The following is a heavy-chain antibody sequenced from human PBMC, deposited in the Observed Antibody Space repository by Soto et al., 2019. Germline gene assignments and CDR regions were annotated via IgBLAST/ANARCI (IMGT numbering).Heavy chain of an antibody. J-gene: IGHJ4*02. Sequence: SVKVSCKASGGTFSSYAISWVRQAPGQGLEWMGGIIPIFGTANYAQKFQGRVTITADESTGTAYMELSSLRSEDTAVYYCARESFRGAYYYDSSGYHWGQGTLVTVSS. V-gene: IGHV1-69*13. D-gene: IGHD3-22*01. CDR3: ARESFRGAYYYDSSGYH. CDR1: GGTFSSYA. CDR2: IIPIFGTA.